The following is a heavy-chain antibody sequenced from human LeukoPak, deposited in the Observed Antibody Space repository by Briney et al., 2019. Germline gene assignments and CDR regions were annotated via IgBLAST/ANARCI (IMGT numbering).Heavy chain of an antibody. Sequence: GGSLRLSCAASGFTFSSYGMHWVRQAPGKGLEWVAFIRCDGSNKYYADSVKGRFTISRDNSKNTLYLQMNSLRAEDTAVYYCAKDPSNRLGLYYFDYWGQGTLVTVSS. CDR2: IRCDGSNK. CDR1: GFTFSSYG. CDR3: AKDPSNRLGLYYFDY. V-gene: IGHV3-30*02. D-gene: IGHD3-16*01. J-gene: IGHJ4*02.